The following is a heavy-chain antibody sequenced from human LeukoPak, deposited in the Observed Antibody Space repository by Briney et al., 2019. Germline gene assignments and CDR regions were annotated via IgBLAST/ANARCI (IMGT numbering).Heavy chain of an antibody. CDR2: ISAYNGNT. Sequence: PGASVKVSCKASGYTFTSYGISWVRQAPGQGLEWMGWISAYNGNTNYAQKLQGRVTMTTDTSTSTAYMELRSLRSDDTAVYYCARAWGAIAVAAFFDYWGQGTLVTVSS. J-gene: IGHJ4*02. CDR3: ARAWGAIAVAAFFDY. CDR1: GYTFTSYG. D-gene: IGHD6-19*01. V-gene: IGHV1-18*01.